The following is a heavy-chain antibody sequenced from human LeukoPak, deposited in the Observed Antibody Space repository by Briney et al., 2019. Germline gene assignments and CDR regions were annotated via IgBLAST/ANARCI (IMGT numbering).Heavy chain of an antibody. V-gene: IGHV3-66*02. CDR1: GFTVSSNY. Sequence: GGSLRLSCAASGFTVSSNYMRWVRHAPGKGLEWVSVIYMGGSTYYADSVKGRFTISRDNSKNTMYLQMNSLRAEDTAVYYCARVPPYSGSYSYYFDYWGQGTLVTVSS. CDR3: ARVPPYSGSYSYYFDY. CDR2: IYMGGST. J-gene: IGHJ4*02. D-gene: IGHD1-26*01.